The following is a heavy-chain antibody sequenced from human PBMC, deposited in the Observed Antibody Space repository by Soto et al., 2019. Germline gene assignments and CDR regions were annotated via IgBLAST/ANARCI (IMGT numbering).Heavy chain of an antibody. J-gene: IGHJ4*02. D-gene: IGHD4-17*01. CDR3: ARGSYGESVGNDH. CDR2: ISNDGSST. V-gene: IGHV3-74*01. CDR1: GFTFSSYY. Sequence: EVQLVESGGGLVQPGGSLRLSCAVSGFTFSSYYMHWVRQTPGKGLVWVSRISNDGSSTNYADSVKGRFTISRDNAKNTLYLQMNSLRAEDTAVYYCARGSYGESVGNDHWGQGTLVTVSS.